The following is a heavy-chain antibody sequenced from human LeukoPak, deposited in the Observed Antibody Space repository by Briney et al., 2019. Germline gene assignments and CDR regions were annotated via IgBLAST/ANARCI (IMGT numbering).Heavy chain of an antibody. CDR3: AKDGAPYCRGGTCYSAADY. V-gene: IGHV3-21*01. Sequence: GGSLRLXCAASGFTFSSYSMNWVRQAPGKGLEWVSSISSSSSYIYYADSVKGRFTISRDNTKNSLYLQMNSLRAEDTAVYYCAKDGAPYCRGGTCYSAADYWGQGTLVTVSS. J-gene: IGHJ4*02. D-gene: IGHD2-15*01. CDR2: ISSSSSYI. CDR1: GFTFSSYS.